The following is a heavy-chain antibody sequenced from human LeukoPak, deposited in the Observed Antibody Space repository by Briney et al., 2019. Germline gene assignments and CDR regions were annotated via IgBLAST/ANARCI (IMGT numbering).Heavy chain of an antibody. Sequence: GGSLRLSCAASGFTFSRYGMSWVRQAPGKGLEWVSAISGSGGRTYYADSVKGRFTISRDNSKNTLYLQMNSLTAEDTAVYYCAREGSVTNDYWGQGSLVAVSS. D-gene: IGHD4-17*01. V-gene: IGHV3-23*01. J-gene: IGHJ4*02. CDR2: ISGSGGRT. CDR3: AREGSVTNDY. CDR1: GFTFSRYG.